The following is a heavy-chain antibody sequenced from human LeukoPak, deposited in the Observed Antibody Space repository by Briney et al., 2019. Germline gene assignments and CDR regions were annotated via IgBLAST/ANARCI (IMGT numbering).Heavy chain of an antibody. D-gene: IGHD6-13*01. V-gene: IGHV1-69*13. CDR2: IFPIFGTA. CDR3: ARDPAAGHRNWFDP. CDR1: GGTFSSYA. Sequence: SVKVSCKASGGTFSSYAISWVRQAPGQGLEWMGGIFPIFGTANYAQKFQGRVTITADESTSTAYMELSSLRSEDTAVYYCARDPAAGHRNWFDPWGQGTLVTVSS. J-gene: IGHJ5*02.